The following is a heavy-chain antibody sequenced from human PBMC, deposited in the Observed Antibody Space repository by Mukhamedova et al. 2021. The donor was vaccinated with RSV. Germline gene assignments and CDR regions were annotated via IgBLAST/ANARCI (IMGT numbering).Heavy chain of an antibody. D-gene: IGHD6-19*01. J-gene: IGHJ4*02. Sequence: GEINHSGSTNYNPSLKSRVTISVDTSKNQFSLKLSSVTAADTAVYYCARLGYSSGWNRVPDYWGQGTLVTVSS. V-gene: IGHV4-34*01. CDR3: ARLGYSSGWNRVPDY. CDR2: INHSGST.